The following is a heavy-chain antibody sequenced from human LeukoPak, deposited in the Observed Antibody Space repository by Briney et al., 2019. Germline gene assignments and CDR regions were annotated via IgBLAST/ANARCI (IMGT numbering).Heavy chain of an antibody. D-gene: IGHD2-2*01. CDR3: ARRAYCSSTSCYEYCFDP. CDR2: IHFSGTT. CDR1: GDSISRSGYY. J-gene: IGHJ5*02. Sequence: SETLSLTCTVTGDSISRSGYYWRWIRQPPGKGLEWIGIIHFSGTTYYNPSLKSRVTISVDASKNQFSLKLSSVTATDTAVYYCARRAYCSSTSCYEYCFDPWGQGTLVTVSS. V-gene: IGHV4-39*01.